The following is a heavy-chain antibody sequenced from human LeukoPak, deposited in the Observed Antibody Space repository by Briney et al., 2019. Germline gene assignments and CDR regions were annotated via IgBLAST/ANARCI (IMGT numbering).Heavy chain of an antibody. D-gene: IGHD3-10*01. J-gene: IGHJ4*02. V-gene: IGHV4-59*08. CDR2: IYYSGST. CDR3: ASGLWFGESLFDY. Sequence: SETLSLTCTVSGGSISSYYWSWIRQPPGKGLEWIGYIYYSGSTNYNPSLKSRVTISVDTSENQFSLKLSSVTAADTAVYYCASGLWFGESLFDYWGQGTLVTVSS. CDR1: GGSISSYY.